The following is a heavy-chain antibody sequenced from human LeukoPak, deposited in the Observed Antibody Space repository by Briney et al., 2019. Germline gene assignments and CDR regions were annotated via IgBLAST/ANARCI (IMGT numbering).Heavy chain of an antibody. CDR1: GYTFTGYY. Sequence: ASVKVSCKASGYTFTGYYMHWVRQAPGQGLEWMGWINPNSGGTNYAQKLQGRVTMTTDTSTSTAYMELRSLRSDDTAVYYCARVSPRVTMVRGLRGYFDYWGQGTLVTVSS. V-gene: IGHV1-2*02. D-gene: IGHD3-10*01. CDR3: ARVSPRVTMVRGLRGYFDY. CDR2: INPNSGGT. J-gene: IGHJ4*02.